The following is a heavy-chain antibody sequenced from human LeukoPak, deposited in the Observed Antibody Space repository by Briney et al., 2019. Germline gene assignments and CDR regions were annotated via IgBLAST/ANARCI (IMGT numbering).Heavy chain of an antibody. CDR1: GFTLSSYW. Sequence: GGSLRLPCAASGFTLSSYWMHWVRQAPGKGLVWVSRIKTDGSSTNYADFVKGRFTISRDNAKNTVYLQMNSLRAEDTAVYYCVRGWSGYYAVDYWGQGTLVTVSS. V-gene: IGHV3-74*01. CDR3: VRGWSGYYAVDY. CDR2: IKTDGSST. J-gene: IGHJ4*02. D-gene: IGHD3-3*01.